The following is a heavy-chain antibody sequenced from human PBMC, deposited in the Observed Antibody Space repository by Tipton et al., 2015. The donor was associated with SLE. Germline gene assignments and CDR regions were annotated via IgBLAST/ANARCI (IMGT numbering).Heavy chain of an antibody. D-gene: IGHD6-13*01. J-gene: IGHJ4*02. V-gene: IGHV3-23*01. Sequence: SLRLSCAASGFTFSDYVMTWVRQAPGRGLEWVSGISGSGGNTYYADSVKGRFTISRDNSKNTLYLQMNGLRAEDTGVYYCAKAPYSSTRRTVDYWGQGTLVTVSS. CDR2: ISGSGGNT. CDR3: AKAPYSSTRRTVDY. CDR1: GFTFSDYV.